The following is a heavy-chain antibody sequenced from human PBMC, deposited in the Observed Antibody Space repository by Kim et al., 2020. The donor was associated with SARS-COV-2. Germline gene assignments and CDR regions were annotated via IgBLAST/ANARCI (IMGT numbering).Heavy chain of an antibody. CDR2: IYYSGST. V-gene: IGHV4-39*01. Sequence: SETLSLTCTVSGGSISSSSYYWGWIRQPPGKGLEWIGSIYYSGSTYYNPSLKSRVTISVDTSKNQFSLKLSSVTAADTAVYYCARLGGCSSTSCLGVYNWFDPWGQGTLVTVSS. CDR1: GGSISSSSYY. D-gene: IGHD2-2*01. J-gene: IGHJ5*02. CDR3: ARLGGCSSTSCLGVYNWFDP.